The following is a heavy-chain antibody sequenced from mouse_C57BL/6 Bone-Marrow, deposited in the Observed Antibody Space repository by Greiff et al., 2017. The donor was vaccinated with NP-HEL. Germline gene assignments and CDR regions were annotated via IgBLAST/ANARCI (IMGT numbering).Heavy chain of an antibody. Sequence: QVQLQQPGAELVRPGTSVKLSCKASGYTFTSYWMHWVKQRPGQGLEWIGVIDPSDSYTNCNQKFKGKATLTVDTSSSTAYMQLSSLTSEDSAVYYCAREEGGDYWGQGTSVTVSS. CDR2: IDPSDSYT. V-gene: IGHV1-59*01. J-gene: IGHJ4*01. CDR3: AREEGGDY. CDR1: GYTFTSYW.